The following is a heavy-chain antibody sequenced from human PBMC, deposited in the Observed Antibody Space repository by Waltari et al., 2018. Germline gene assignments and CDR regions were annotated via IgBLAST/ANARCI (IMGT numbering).Heavy chain of an antibody. Sequence: QVQLVQSGAEVKKPGSSVKVSCKASGGTFSSYAISWVRQAPGQGLEWMGGIITSFGTANYAQKFQGRVTITADESTSTAYMELSSLRSEDTAVYYCARSNHYDYVWGSYRTNWFDPWGQGTLVTVSS. CDR2: IITSFGTA. J-gene: IGHJ5*02. D-gene: IGHD3-16*02. CDR1: GGTFSSYA. V-gene: IGHV1-69*01. CDR3: ARSNHYDYVWGSYRTNWFDP.